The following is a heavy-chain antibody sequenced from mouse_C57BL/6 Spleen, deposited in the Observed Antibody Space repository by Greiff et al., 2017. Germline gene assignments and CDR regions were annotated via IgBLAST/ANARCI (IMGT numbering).Heavy chain of an antibody. CDR2: IHPNSGST. D-gene: IGHD1-1*01. J-gene: IGHJ4*01. CDR3: AREITTVVAKAMDY. V-gene: IGHV1-64*01. CDR1: GYTFTSYW. Sequence: QVQLQQPGAELVKPGASVKLSCKASGYTFTSYWMHWVKQRPGQGLEWIGMIHPNSGSTNYNEKFKSKATLTVDKSSSTAYMQLSSLTSEDSAVYYCAREITTVVAKAMDYWGQGTSVTVSS.